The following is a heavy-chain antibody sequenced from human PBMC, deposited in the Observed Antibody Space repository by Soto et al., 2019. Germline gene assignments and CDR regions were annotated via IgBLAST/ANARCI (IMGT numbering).Heavy chain of an antibody. CDR3: ARGSHSSGWYGDY. CDR2: ISYDGSNK. D-gene: IGHD6-19*01. J-gene: IGHJ4*02. CDR1: GFTFSSYA. Sequence: PGGSLRLSCASSGFTFSSYAMHWFRQAPGKGLEWVAVISYDGSNKYYADSVKGRFTISRDNSKNTLYLQMNSLRAEDTAVYYCARGSHSSGWYGDYWGEGTLVNVSS. V-gene: IGHV3-30-3*01.